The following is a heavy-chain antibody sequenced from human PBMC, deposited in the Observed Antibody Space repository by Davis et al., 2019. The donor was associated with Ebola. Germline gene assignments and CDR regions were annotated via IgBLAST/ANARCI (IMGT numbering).Heavy chain of an antibody. J-gene: IGHJ6*02. CDR3: ASPGLVVVTAHYYYYGMDV. CDR1: GFTFSSYG. D-gene: IGHD2-21*02. Sequence: LSLTCAASGFTFSSYGMHWVRQAPGKGLEWVAIIWYDGSNKYYADSVKGRFTISRDNSKNTLYLQMNSLRAEDTAVYYCASPGLVVVTAHYYYYGMDVWGQGTTVTVSS. V-gene: IGHV3-33*01. CDR2: IWYDGSNK.